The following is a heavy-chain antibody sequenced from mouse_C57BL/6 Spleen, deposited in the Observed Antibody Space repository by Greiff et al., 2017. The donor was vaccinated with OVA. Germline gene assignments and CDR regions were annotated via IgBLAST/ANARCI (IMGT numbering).Heavy chain of an antibody. J-gene: IGHJ2*01. CDR1: GFNIKNTY. CDR3: AGYGSSYNDYFDY. V-gene: IGHV14-3*01. Sequence: VQLQQSVAELVRPGASVKLSCTASGFNIKNTYMHWVKQRPEQGLEWIGRIDPANGNTKYAPKFQGKATLTADTSSNTAYLQLSSLTSEDTAVFYYAGYGSSYNDYFDYWGQGTTLTVSS. CDR2: IDPANGNT. D-gene: IGHD1-1*01.